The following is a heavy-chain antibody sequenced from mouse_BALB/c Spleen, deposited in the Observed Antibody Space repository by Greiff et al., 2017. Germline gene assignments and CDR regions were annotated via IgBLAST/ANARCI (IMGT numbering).Heavy chain of an antibody. V-gene: IGHV5-6-4*01. CDR2: ISSGGSYT. J-gene: IGHJ4*01. CDR3: TTLQDYYYAMDY. D-gene: IGHD2-10*01. CDR1: GFTFSSYT. Sequence: EVKVEESGGGLVKPGGSLKLSCAASGFTFSSYTMSWVRQTPEKRLEWVATISSGGSYTYYPDSVKGRFTISRDNAKNTLYLQMSSLKSEDTAMYYCTTLQDYYYAMDYWGQGTSVTVSS.